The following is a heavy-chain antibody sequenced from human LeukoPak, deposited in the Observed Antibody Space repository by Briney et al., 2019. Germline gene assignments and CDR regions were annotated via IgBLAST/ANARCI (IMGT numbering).Heavy chain of an antibody. CDR1: GYTFTSYV. CDR3: ARVDRLLWFGEFYGMDV. V-gene: IGHV1-18*04. CDR2: ISAYNGNT. Sequence: ASVKVCCKASGYTFTSYVISWVRQAPGQGLEWMGWISAYNGNTNYAQKLQGRVTMTTDTSTSTAYMELRSLRSDDTAVYYCARVDRLLWFGEFYGMDVRGKGTTVTVSS. J-gene: IGHJ6*04. D-gene: IGHD3-10*01.